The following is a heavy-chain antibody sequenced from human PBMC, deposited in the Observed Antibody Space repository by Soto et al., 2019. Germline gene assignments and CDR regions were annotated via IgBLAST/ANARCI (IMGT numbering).Heavy chain of an antibody. CDR2: IYYSGST. Sequence: PSETLSLTCTVSGGSISSGGYYWSWIRQHPGKGLEWIGYIYYSGSTYYNPSLKSRVTISVDTSKNQFSLKLSSVTAADTAVYYCARSQGGSTKPNYYYYYGMGVWGQGTTVTVSS. CDR3: ARSQGGSTKPNYYYYYGMGV. CDR1: GGSISSGGYY. D-gene: IGHD6-13*01. V-gene: IGHV4-31*03. J-gene: IGHJ6*02.